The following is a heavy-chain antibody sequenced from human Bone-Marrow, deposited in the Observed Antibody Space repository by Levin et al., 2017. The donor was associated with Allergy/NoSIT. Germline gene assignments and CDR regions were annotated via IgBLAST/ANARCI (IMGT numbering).Heavy chain of an antibody. Sequence: RSGGSLRLSCKSSGYTFTKYYIHWVRQAPGQGPEWVGVIDPSSGDTSYAQKFQGRVTMTSDTSSSTVHMDLTSLTSEDTAVYYCARDYSNNYYSSYYYYGMDVWGQGTTVTVSS. J-gene: IGHJ6*02. CDR1: GYTFTKYY. CDR3: ARDYSNNYYSSYYYYGMDV. D-gene: IGHD1-26*01. CDR2: IDPSSGDT. V-gene: IGHV1-46*01.